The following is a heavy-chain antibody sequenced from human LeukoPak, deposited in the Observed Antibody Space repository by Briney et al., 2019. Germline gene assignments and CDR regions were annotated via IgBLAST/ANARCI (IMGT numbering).Heavy chain of an antibody. J-gene: IGHJ4*02. CDR3: AREGDTAMDTLFGLRY. CDR1: GFTFSNYA. V-gene: IGHV3-23*01. Sequence: GGSLKLSCAASGFTFSNYAMSWVRQAPGKGLEWVSAISGSASSASSTYYADSVKGRFTISRDNSKNTLYLQMNSLRAEDTAVYYCAREGDTAMDTLFGLRYWGQGTLVTVSS. CDR2: ISGSASSASST. D-gene: IGHD5-18*01.